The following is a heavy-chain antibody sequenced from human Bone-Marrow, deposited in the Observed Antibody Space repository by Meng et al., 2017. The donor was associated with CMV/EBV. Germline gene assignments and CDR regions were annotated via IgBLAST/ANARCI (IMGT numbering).Heavy chain of an antibody. D-gene: IGHD2-21*02. Sequence: KVYCKASGGNFRSYAIRWGRQAPGQGLEWMGGIIPIFGTANYAQKFQGRVTITTDESTGTAYMELSSLRSEDTAVYYCARGGDVPLISWGQGTLVTVSS. CDR2: IIPIFGTA. V-gene: IGHV1-69*05. CDR3: ARGGDVPLIS. J-gene: IGHJ5*02. CDR1: GGNFRSYA.